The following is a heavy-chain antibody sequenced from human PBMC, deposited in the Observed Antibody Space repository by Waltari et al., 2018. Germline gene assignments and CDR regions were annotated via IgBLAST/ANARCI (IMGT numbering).Heavy chain of an antibody. V-gene: IGHV4-34*01. Sequence: QVQLQQWGAGLLKPSETLSLTCAVYGGSLRGYYCSWIRQPPGKGLVWIGEINHSGSTNYNPSLKSRVTISVDTSKNQFSLKLSSVTAADTAVYYCARLVGELVDYWGQGTLVTVSS. J-gene: IGHJ4*02. D-gene: IGHD3-10*01. CDR1: GGSLRGYY. CDR3: ARLVGELVDY. CDR2: INHSGST.